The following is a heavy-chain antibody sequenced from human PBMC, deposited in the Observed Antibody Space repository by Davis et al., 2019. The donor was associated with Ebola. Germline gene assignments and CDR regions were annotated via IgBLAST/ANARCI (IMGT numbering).Heavy chain of an antibody. Sequence: PGGSLRLSCAASGFTFSSYWMHWVRQVPGKGLVWVSRINRDGTYPENADFVKGRFTISRDNAKNSLYLQMNSLRAEDTAVYYCARDPTIYSNCVWFDPWGQGTLVTVSS. V-gene: IGHV3-74*01. J-gene: IGHJ5*02. CDR2: INRDGTYP. CDR1: GFTFSSYW. CDR3: ARDPTIYSNCVWFDP. D-gene: IGHD4-11*01.